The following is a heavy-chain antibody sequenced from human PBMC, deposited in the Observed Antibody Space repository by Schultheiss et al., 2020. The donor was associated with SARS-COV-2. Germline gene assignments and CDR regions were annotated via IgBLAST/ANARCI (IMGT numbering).Heavy chain of an antibody. CDR2: ISYDGRNK. V-gene: IGHV3-30*04. D-gene: IGHD2-15*01. CDR1: GFTFSSYA. CDR3: AREKRYCSGGSCSDYYYYYGMDV. J-gene: IGHJ6*02. Sequence: GGSLRLSCAASGFTFSSYAMHWVRQAPGKGLEWVAVISYDGRNKYYADSVKGRFTISRDNSKNTLYLQMSSLRSEDTAVYYCAREKRYCSGGSCSDYYYYYGMDVWGQGTTVTVSS.